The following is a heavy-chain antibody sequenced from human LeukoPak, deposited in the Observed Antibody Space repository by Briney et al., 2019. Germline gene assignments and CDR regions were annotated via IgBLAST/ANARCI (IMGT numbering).Heavy chain of an antibody. CDR2: INAGNGDT. V-gene: IGHV1-3*01. CDR3: AREREGFWSGTYYYYGMDV. J-gene: IGHJ6*02. CDR1: GYTFTSYA. D-gene: IGHD3-3*01. Sequence: ASVKVSCKASGYTFTSYAMHWVRRAPGQRLEWMGWINAGNGDTKYSQKFQGRVTIARDTSASTAYMELSSLRSEDTAVYYCAREREGFWSGTYYYYGMDVWGQGTTVTVSS.